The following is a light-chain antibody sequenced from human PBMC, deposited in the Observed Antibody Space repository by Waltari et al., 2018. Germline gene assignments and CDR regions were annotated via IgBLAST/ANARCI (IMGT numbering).Light chain of an antibody. CDR1: QLGDKY. CDR3: QTWDSSSYV. V-gene: IGLV3-1*01. Sequence: SYELTQPPSLSVSPGQAVSITCPGKQLGDKYFNWYQQKAGQSPVLVIYEDTKRPSGIPGRLSASNSGNTATLTISETQAMDEADYYCQTWDSSSYVFGTGTTVTVL. CDR2: EDT. J-gene: IGLJ1*01.